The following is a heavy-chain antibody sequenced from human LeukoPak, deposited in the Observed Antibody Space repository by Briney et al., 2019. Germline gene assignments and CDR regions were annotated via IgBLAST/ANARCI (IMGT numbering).Heavy chain of an antibody. CDR3: AKIMGRGYCTSTSCRGDWFDP. D-gene: IGHD2-2*01. V-gene: IGHV4-4*02. CDR2: IYHSGST. J-gene: IGHJ5*02. CDR1: GGSISSSNW. Sequence: SETLSLTCAVSGGSISSSNWWSWVRQPPGKGLEWIGEIYHSGSTNYNPSLKSRVTISVDKSKNQFSLKLSSVTAADTAVYHCAKIMGRGYCTSTSCRGDWFDPWGQGTLVTVSS.